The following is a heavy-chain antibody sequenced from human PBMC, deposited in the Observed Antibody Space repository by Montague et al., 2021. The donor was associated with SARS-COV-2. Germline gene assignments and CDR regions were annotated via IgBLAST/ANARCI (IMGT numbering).Heavy chain of an antibody. D-gene: IGHD6-13*01. Sequence: SETLSLTCSVSGGSITDRTYYWGCIRQSPGKGLEWIGAINYSGTTXYNPSLESRVTISLDTAKNQFSLKMTSVTAADTAVYYCARHWGIAAAGNRGQGTLVTVSS. J-gene: IGHJ4*02. CDR1: GGSITDRTYY. V-gene: IGHV4-39*01. CDR3: ARHWGIAAAGN. CDR2: INYSGTT.